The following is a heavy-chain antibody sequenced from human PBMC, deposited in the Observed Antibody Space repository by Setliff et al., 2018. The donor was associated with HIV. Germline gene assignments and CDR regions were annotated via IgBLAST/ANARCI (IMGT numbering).Heavy chain of an antibody. CDR2: IVVGSGNT. Sequence: GASVKVSCKASGFTFTNSAVQWVRQARGQRLEWIGWIVVGSGNTNYAQKFQERVTITRDMSTSRAYMELSGLRTEDTAVYYCAADPQTGTTSYDAFDIWGQGTVVNV. V-gene: IGHV1-58*01. J-gene: IGHJ3*02. CDR1: GFTFTNSA. D-gene: IGHD1-7*01. CDR3: AADPQTGTTSYDAFDI.